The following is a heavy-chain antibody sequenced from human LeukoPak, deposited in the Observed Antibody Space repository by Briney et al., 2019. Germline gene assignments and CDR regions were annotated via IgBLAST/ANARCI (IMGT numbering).Heavy chain of an antibody. CDR3: ARRGYYYDSSGYYTPYYFDY. D-gene: IGHD3-22*01. V-gene: IGHV1-69*06. Sequence: SVKVSCKASGGTFSSYAISWVRQAPGQGLEWMGGIIPIFGTANYAQKFQGRVTITADKSTSTAYMELSSLRSEDTAVYYCARRGYYYDSSGYYTPYYFDYWGQGTLVTVSS. J-gene: IGHJ4*02. CDR1: GGTFSSYA. CDR2: IIPIFGTA.